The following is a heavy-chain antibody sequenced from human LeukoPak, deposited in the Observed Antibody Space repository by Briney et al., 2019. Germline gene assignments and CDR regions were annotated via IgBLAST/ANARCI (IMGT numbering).Heavy chain of an antibody. J-gene: IGHJ4*02. CDR1: GGSISSYY. Sequence: SETLSLTCTVYGGSISSYYWSWIRQPPGKGLEWIGYLYYSGSTNYNPSLKSRVTISVDTSKNHFTLKLSSVTAADTAVYYCARGWELLGFDYWGQGTLVTVSS. CDR3: ARGWELLGFDY. V-gene: IGHV4-59*01. CDR2: LYYSGST. D-gene: IGHD1-26*01.